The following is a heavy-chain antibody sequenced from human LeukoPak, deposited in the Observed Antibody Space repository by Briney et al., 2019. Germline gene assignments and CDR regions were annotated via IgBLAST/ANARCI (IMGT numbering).Heavy chain of an antibody. D-gene: IGHD3-10*01. CDR3: ARDTDYYGSGRQGYFDR. J-gene: IGHJ1*01. CDR1: GCSISDNF. V-gene: IGHV3-66*01. Sequence: GGSLRLSCAVSGCSISDNFMGWVRQTPGKGLEWVSLIFSGGETYSADSVKGRFAISKDNSKNTLHLQMNSLRVEDTAMYYCARDTDYYGSGRQGYFDRWGQGTLVTVSS. CDR2: IFSGGET.